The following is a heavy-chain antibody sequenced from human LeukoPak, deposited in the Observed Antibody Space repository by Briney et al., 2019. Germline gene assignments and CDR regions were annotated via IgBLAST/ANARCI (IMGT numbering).Heavy chain of an antibody. J-gene: IGHJ4*02. D-gene: IGHD3-22*01. CDR1: GFPFSSYW. CDR3: AKGGVLYYYDTCGPTGDS. Sequence: GGSLRLSCAASGFPFSSYWMAWVRQGPGKGLEWVSGINWNSGGMGYADSVKGRFTISRDNAKNSLYLQMNSLIAEDTALYYCAKGGVLYYYDTCGPTGDSWGQGTLVTVSS. V-gene: IGHV3-9*01. CDR2: INWNSGGM.